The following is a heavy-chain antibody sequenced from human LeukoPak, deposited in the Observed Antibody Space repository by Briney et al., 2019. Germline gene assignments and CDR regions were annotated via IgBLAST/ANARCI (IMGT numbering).Heavy chain of an antibody. CDR1: GGSISSHY. CDR3: ARGGVVPAAIEDYYYMDV. J-gene: IGHJ6*03. D-gene: IGHD2-2*02. Sequence: SETLSLTCTVSGGSISSHYWSWIRQPPGKGLEWIGYIYYSGSTNYNPSLKSRVTISVDTSKNQFSLKLSSVTAADTAVYYCARGGVVPAAIEDYYYMDVWGKGTTVTVSS. V-gene: IGHV4-59*11. CDR2: IYYSGST.